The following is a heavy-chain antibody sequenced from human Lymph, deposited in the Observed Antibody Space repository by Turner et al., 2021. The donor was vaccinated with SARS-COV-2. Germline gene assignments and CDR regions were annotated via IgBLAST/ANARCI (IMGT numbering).Heavy chain of an antibody. CDR2: IYYSGST. V-gene: IGHV4-59*13. Sequence: QVQLQESGPGLVKPSETLSLTCTVSGGSISSYFWSWIRQPPGKGLEWIAYIYYSGSTNSNPSLKSRVTISVDTSKNQFSLRLSSVTAADTAVYYCARDRTSYGDYWAGYYYGMDVWGQGTTVTVSS. D-gene: IGHD4-17*01. CDR1: GGSISSYF. CDR3: ARDRTSYGDYWAGYYYGMDV. J-gene: IGHJ6*02.